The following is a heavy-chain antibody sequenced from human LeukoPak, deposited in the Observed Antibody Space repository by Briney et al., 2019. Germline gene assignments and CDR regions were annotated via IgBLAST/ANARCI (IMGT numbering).Heavy chain of an antibody. D-gene: IGHD5-12*01. CDR2: ISSSSSTI. CDR1: GFTFSSYS. V-gene: IGHV3-48*04. CDR3: ARPDDIVATFFEY. J-gene: IGHJ4*02. Sequence: GGSLRLSCAASGFTFSSYSMNWVRQAPGKGLEWVSYISSSSSTIYYAASVKGRFTISRDNAKNSLYLQMNSLRAEDTAVYYCARPDDIVATFFEYWGQGTLVTVSS.